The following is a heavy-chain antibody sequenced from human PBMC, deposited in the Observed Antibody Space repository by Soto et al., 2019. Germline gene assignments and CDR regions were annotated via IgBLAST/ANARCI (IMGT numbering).Heavy chain of an antibody. CDR1: GGSISSYY. CDR3: AREDSRNNWFDP. Sequence: PSETLSLTCTVSGGSISSYYWSWIRQSPGKGLEWVAYISHSGTTYYNPSLKSRVTISVDTSKNQFSLKLTSVTAADTAVYYCAREDSRNNWFDPWGQGTLVTVS. V-gene: IGHV4-59*12. J-gene: IGHJ5*02. D-gene: IGHD6-13*01. CDR2: ISHSGTT.